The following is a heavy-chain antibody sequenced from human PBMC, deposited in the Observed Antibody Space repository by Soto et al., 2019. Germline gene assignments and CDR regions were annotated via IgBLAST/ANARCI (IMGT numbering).Heavy chain of an antibody. CDR1: GFTFSSCD. CDR3: VKRPGSRGHFDY. D-gene: IGHD1-26*01. Sequence: EVQLLESGGGLVQPGGSLRLSCVVSGFTFSSCDMSWVRQTPGKGLEWVSTVGFTGCPTAYADSVKGRFTISRDNARNTLYLQMHSLRAEDTAIYYCVKRPGSRGHFDYWGQGTLVTVSS. J-gene: IGHJ4*02. V-gene: IGHV3-23*01. CDR2: VGFTGCPT.